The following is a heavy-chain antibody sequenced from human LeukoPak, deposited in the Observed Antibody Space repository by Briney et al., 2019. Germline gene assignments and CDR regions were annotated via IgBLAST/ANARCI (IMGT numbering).Heavy chain of an antibody. CDR3: ARHLGGYCSSTSCYRWYFDL. Sequence: GESPKISCKDSGYSFTSYCIGWVRQMPAKGLEWMGIIYSGDPDTRYSPSCQGQVTISADKSISTAYLQWSSPKASDTAMYYCARHLGGYCSSTSCYRWYFDLWGRGTLVTVSS. CDR2: IYSGDPDT. J-gene: IGHJ2*01. V-gene: IGHV5-51*01. CDR1: GYSFTSYC. D-gene: IGHD2-2*01.